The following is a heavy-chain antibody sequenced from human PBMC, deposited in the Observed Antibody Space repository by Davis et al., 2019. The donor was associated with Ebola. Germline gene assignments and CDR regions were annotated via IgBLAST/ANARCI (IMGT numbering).Heavy chain of an antibody. J-gene: IGHJ6*02. D-gene: IGHD2-15*01. CDR1: GYTFTGYY. Sequence: ASVKVSCKASGYTFTGYYMHWVRQAPGQGLEWMGIINPSGGSTSYAQKFQGRVTMTRDTSTSTVYMELSSLRSEDTAVYYCAREYRVVVVVAATGRYYYGMDVWGQGTTVTVSS. V-gene: IGHV1-46*01. CDR2: INPSGGST. CDR3: AREYRVVVVVAATGRYYYGMDV.